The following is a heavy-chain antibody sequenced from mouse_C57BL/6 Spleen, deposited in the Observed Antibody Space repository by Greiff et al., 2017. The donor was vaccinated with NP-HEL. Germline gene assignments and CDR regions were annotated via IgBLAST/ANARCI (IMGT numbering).Heavy chain of an antibody. Sequence: EVQLVESGGDLVKPGGSLKLSCAASGFTFSSYGMSWVRQTPDKRLEWVATISSGGSYTYYPDSVKGRFTISRDNAKNTLYLQMSSLKSEDTAMYYCARVITTVVAPGFDYWGQGTTLTVSS. J-gene: IGHJ2*01. CDR1: GFTFSSYG. V-gene: IGHV5-6*01. D-gene: IGHD1-1*01. CDR3: ARVITTVVAPGFDY. CDR2: ISSGGSYT.